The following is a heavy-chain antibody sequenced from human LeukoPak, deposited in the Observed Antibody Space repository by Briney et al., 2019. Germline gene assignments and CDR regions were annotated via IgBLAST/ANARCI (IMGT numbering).Heavy chain of an antibody. D-gene: IGHD6-13*01. CDR1: GGSISSYY. V-gene: IGHV4-34*01. J-gene: IGHJ4*02. Sequence: SETLSLTCTVSGGSISSYYWNWIRQSPGKGLEWIGEINHSGSTNYNPSLESRVIISVDTSKNQFSLKLSSVTAADTAVYYCARPGSNTWYSAFDYWGQGTLVTVSS. CDR2: INHSGST. CDR3: ARPGSNTWYSAFDY.